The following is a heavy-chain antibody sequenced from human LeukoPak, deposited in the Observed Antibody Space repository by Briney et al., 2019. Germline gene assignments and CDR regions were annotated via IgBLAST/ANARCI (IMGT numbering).Heavy chain of an antibody. CDR2: INHSGST. CDR3: ASWRRGAGDY. D-gene: IGHD6-19*01. V-gene: IGHV4-34*01. J-gene: IGHJ4*02. CDR1: GGSFSGYY. Sequence: SETLSLTCAVYGGSFSGYYWSWIRRPPGKGLEWIGEINHSGSTNYNPSLKSRVTISVDTSKNQFSLKLSSVTAADTAVYYCASWRRGAGDYWGQGTLVTVSS.